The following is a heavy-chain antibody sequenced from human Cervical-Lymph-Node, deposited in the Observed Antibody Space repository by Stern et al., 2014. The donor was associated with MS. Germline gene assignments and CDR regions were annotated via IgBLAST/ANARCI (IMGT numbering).Heavy chain of an antibody. V-gene: IGHV3-21*01. CDR2: ISSSSSSI. J-gene: IGHJ4*02. Sequence: EVQLVESGGGLVKPGGSLRLSCAASGFTFSSYSMNWVRQAPGKGLEWVSSISSSSSSIYYADSVKGRFTISRDNAKNSLYLQMNSLRAEDTAVYYCAGRYGDSYYFDYWGQGTLVTVSS. D-gene: IGHD2-21*02. CDR3: AGRYGDSYYFDY. CDR1: GFTFSSYS.